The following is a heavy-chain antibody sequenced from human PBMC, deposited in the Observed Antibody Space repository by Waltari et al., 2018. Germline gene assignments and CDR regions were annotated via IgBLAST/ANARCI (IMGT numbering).Heavy chain of an antibody. CDR1: GGSLRSTNW. D-gene: IGHD6-25*01. CDR2: IYHNGMT. CDR3: ARDAIRAALDH. V-gene: IGHV4-4*02. Sequence: QVQLQESGPGLVKPSGTLSLTCAVSGGSLRSTNWWSWVRQPPGRGLEWIGEIYHNGMTSYNPSLGRRVTVSVDKSKNQFSLKVTSVTAADTAVYYCARDAIRAALDHWGPGILVTVSS. J-gene: IGHJ4*02.